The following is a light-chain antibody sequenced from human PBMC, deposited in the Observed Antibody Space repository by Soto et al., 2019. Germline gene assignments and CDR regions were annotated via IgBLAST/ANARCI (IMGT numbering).Light chain of an antibody. CDR2: EVI. CDR3: RSYAGSSIYV. V-gene: IGLV2-23*02. J-gene: IGLJ1*01. Sequence: QSALTQVASVSGSPGQSITISCTGTSRDVGTFNLVSWYQQHPGKAPRLMIYEVIKRPSGVSNRISDSKSGNTASLTISGLQAAVEADYDCRSYAGSSIYVFATGTKLTVL. CDR1: SRDVGTFNL.